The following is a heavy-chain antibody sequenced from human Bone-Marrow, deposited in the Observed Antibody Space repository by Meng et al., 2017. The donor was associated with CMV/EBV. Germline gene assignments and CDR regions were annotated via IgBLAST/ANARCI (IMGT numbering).Heavy chain of an antibody. CDR1: GDSVSSNSAA. J-gene: IGHJ3*02. CDR2: TYYRSKWYN. CDR3: ATCANYDFWSGFRPLRFDI. D-gene: IGHD3-3*01. Sequence: SQTLSLTCAISGDSVSSNSAAWNWIRQSPSRGLEWLGRTYYRSKWYNDYAVSVKSRITINPDTSKNQFSLQLNSVTPEDTAVYYCATCANYDFWSGFRPLRFDIWGQGTMVTVSS. V-gene: IGHV6-1*01.